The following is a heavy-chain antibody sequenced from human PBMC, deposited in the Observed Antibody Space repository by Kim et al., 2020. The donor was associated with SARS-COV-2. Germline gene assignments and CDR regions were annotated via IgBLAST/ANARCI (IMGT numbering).Heavy chain of an antibody. V-gene: IGHV4-59*08. J-gene: IGHJ2*01. D-gene: IGHD3-22*01. CDR1: GGSISSYY. Sequence: SETLSLTCTVSGGSISSYYWSWIRQPPGKGLEWIGYIYYSGSTNYNPSLKSRVTISVDTSKNQFSLKLSSVTAADTAVYYCARHRYYYDSSGYYYDLWYFDLWGRGTLVTVSS. CDR2: IYYSGST. CDR3: ARHRYYYDSSGYYYDLWYFDL.